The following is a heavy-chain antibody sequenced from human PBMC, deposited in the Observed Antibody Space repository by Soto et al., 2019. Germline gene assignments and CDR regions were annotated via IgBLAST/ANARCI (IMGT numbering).Heavy chain of an antibody. CDR3: ARGFSSTTNWFDP. Sequence: GGSLRLSFLASVFTLSSCWMSWFRHAPGKGLEWVATIKQDGSVRYYLDSVKGRFTISRDNAMNSLYLQMNSLRVEDTAMYYCARGFSSTTNWFDPWGQGTLVTVSS. J-gene: IGHJ5*02. V-gene: IGHV3-7*03. D-gene: IGHD6-19*01. CDR1: VFTLSSCW. CDR2: IKQDGSVR.